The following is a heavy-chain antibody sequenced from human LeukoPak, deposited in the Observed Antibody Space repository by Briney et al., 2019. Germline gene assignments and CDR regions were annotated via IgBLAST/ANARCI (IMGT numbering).Heavy chain of an antibody. CDR1: GGTFSSYA. D-gene: IGHD2-21*01. J-gene: IGHJ3*02. CDR3: ARSDNDAFDI. V-gene: IGHV1-69*05. CDR2: IIPIFGTA. Sequence: SVKVTCKASGGTFSSYAISWVRQAPGQGLEWMGRIIPIFGTANYAQKFQGRVTITTDESTSTAYMELSSLRSEDTAVYYCARSDNDAFDIWGQGTMVTVSS.